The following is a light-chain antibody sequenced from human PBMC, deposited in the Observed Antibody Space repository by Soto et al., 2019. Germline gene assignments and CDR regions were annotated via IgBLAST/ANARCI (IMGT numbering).Light chain of an antibody. CDR1: SSDVGSYNL. Sequence: QSALTQPASVSASPGQSITIPCTGTSSDVGSYNLVSWFQQHPGKVPKLLIYEGTKRPSGLSDRFSGSKSGTTASLTISGLQPEDEAPYYCYSYAGENLYVFGTGTKLTVL. J-gene: IGLJ1*01. CDR3: YSYAGENLYV. CDR2: EGT. V-gene: IGLV2-23*01.